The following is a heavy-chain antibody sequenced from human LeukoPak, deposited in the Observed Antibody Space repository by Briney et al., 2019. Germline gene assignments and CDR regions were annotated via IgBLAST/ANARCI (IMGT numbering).Heavy chain of an antibody. Sequence: GGSLRLSCAASGFTFSTFAMVWVRQAPGKGLEWVSSISSSSSYIYYADSVKGRFTISRDNAKNSLYLQMNSLRAEDTAVYYCARHRSGGSQDDAFDIWGQGTMVTVSS. J-gene: IGHJ3*02. V-gene: IGHV3-21*01. D-gene: IGHD2-15*01. CDR3: ARHRSGGSQDDAFDI. CDR1: GFTFSTFA. CDR2: ISSSSSYI.